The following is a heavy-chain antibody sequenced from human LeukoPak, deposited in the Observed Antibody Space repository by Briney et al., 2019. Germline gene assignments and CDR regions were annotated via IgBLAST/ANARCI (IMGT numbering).Heavy chain of an antibody. J-gene: IGHJ6*03. CDR1: GFTFDKAW. D-gene: IGHD4-17*01. CDR2: ISGSGGST. V-gene: IGHV3-23*01. Sequence: GGSLRLSCAASGFTFDKAWMSWVRQAPGKGLEWVSAISGSGGSTYYADSVKGRFTISRDNSKNALYLQMNSLRAEDTAVYYCAKGWTTVTTLWSYYYMDVWGKGTTVTVSS. CDR3: AKGWTTVTTLWSYYYMDV.